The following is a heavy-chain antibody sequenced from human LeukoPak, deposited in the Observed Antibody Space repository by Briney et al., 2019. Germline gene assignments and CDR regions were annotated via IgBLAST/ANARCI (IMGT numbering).Heavy chain of an antibody. D-gene: IGHD1-14*01. CDR1: GFTFSSYA. CDR3: AKAPTGTTVDY. Sequence: GGSLILSCAASGFTFSSYAMSCVRQAPGKGLERVSAISGSGGSTYYADSVKGRFTISRDNSKNTLYLQMNSLRAEDTAVYYCAKAPTGTTVDYWGQGTLVTVSS. V-gene: IGHV3-23*01. CDR2: ISGSGGST. J-gene: IGHJ4*02.